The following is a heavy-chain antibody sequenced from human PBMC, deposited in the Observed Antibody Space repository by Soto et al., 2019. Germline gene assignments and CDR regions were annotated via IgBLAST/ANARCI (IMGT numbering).Heavy chain of an antibody. CDR1: GYTFTGYY. CDR3: ASRESYYYGMDV. J-gene: IGHJ6*02. Sequence: ASVKVSCKASGYTFTGYYMHWVRQAPGQGLEWMGWINPNSGGTNYARKFQGRVTMTRDTSISTAYMELSRLRPDDTAVYYCASRESYYYGMDVWGQGTTVTVSS. CDR2: INPNSGGT. V-gene: IGHV1-2*02.